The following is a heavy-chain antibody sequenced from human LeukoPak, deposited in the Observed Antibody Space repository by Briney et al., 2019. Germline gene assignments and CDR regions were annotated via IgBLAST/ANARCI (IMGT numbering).Heavy chain of an antibody. CDR2: ISGSGGST. CDR1: GFTFSVYA. D-gene: IGHD3-22*01. J-gene: IGHJ4*02. V-gene: IGHV3-23*01. Sequence: TGGSLRLSCAASGFTFSVYAMSWVRQAPGKGREWVSAISGSGGSTYYADSVKGRFTISRDNSKNTLYLQMNSLRAEETAVYYCAKYYYASSDRGGFDYWGQGTLVTVSS. CDR3: AKYYYASSDRGGFDY.